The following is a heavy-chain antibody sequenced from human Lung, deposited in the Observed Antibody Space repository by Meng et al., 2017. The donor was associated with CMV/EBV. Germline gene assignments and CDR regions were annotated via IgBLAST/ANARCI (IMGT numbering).Heavy chain of an antibody. V-gene: IGHV3-15*04. Sequence: GESXKILXAGSGFTFSNARMSWVRQAPGKGLEWIGRIESTSGGGTADYGTTVQGRFTISRDDSKNALYLQIHSLITEDTAVYYCSTIGLGGSYSLDHWGLGMXVTVSS. CDR2: IESTSGGGTA. D-gene: IGHD4-23*01. CDR3: STIGLGGSYSLDH. J-gene: IGHJ4*02. CDR1: GFTFSNAR.